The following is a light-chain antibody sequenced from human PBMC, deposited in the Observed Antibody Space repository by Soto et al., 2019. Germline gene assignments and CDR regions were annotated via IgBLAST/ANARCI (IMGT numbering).Light chain of an antibody. J-gene: IGKJ5*01. Sequence: EIVLTQSPATVSVSPGERATLSCGASQSVSSNLAWYQQKPGQAPRLLIYGASSRATGIPARFSGSGSGTDFTLTISSLEPEDFAVYYCQQRSNWPPITFGQGTRLEIK. V-gene: IGKV3-11*01. CDR2: GAS. CDR3: QQRSNWPPIT. CDR1: QSVSSN.